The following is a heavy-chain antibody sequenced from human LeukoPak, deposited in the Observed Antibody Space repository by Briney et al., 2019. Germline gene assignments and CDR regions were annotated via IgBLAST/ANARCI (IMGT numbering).Heavy chain of an antibody. Sequence: PSETLSLTCSVSGGSISSSSYYWGWIRQPPGMGLEWIGSIYYSGSTYYNPSLKSRVTIFVDTSKNQFSLKQSSVTAADTAVYYCASSGIAVAKIFDHWGQGTLVTVYS. V-gene: IGHV4-39*01. CDR1: GGSISSSSYY. CDR2: IYYSGST. D-gene: IGHD6-19*01. J-gene: IGHJ4*02. CDR3: ASSGIAVAKIFDH.